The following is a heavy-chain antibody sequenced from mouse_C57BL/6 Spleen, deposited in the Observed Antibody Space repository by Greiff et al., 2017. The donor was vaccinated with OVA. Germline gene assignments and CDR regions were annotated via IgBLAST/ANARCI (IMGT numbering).Heavy chain of an antibody. D-gene: IGHD2-5*01. J-gene: IGHJ4*01. CDR1: GYTFTSYW. V-gene: IGHV1-5*01. CDR3: TGAYYSNYAMDY. CDR2: IYPGNSDT. Sequence: EVQLQQSGTVLARPGASVKMSCKTSGYTFTSYWMHWVKQRPGQGLEWIGAIYPGNSDTSYNQKFKGKAKLTAVTSASTAYMELSSLTNEDSAVYYCTGAYYSNYAMDYWGQGTSVTVSS.